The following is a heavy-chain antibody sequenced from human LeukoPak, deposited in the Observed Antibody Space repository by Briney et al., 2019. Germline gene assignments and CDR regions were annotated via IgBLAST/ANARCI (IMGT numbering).Heavy chain of an antibody. Sequence: GGSLRLSSAVSGFTFSSYAMSWVRQAPGKGLEWVSGISGSGDSTSYADSVKGRFSVSRDNSKNTLYLQMNSLRAEDTALYYCARNISSGWYVDYWGPGTLVTVSS. D-gene: IGHD6-19*01. CDR3: ARNISSGWYVDY. V-gene: IGHV3-23*01. CDR2: ISGSGDST. CDR1: GFTFSSYA. J-gene: IGHJ4*02.